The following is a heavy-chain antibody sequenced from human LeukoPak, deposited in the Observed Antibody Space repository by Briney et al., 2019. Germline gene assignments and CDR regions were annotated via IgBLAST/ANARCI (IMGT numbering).Heavy chain of an antibody. CDR3: ASGPTWDYRD. J-gene: IGHJ4*02. Sequence: SETLSLTCTVSGGSISTGSYYWGWIRQPPGKGLEWIGSMYYSGSTYYNPSLKSRVTISVDTSKNQFSLKLSSVTAADTAVYYCASGPTWDYRDWGQGTLVTVSS. V-gene: IGHV4-39*01. D-gene: IGHD1-7*01. CDR2: MYYSGST. CDR1: GGSISTGSYY.